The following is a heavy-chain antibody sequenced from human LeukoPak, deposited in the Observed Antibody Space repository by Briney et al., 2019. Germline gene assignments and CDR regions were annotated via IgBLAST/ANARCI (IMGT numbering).Heavy chain of an antibody. CDR3: ARARIDYYYYCMDV. J-gene: IGHJ6*03. CDR2: ISSSGSTI. V-gene: IGHV3-48*03. Sequence: GGSLRLSCAASGFTFSSYEMNWVRQAPGKGLEWVSYISSSGSTIYYADSVKGRFTISRDNAKNSLYLQMNSLRAEDTAVYYCARARIDYYYYCMDVWGKGTTVTVSS. CDR1: GFTFSSYE. D-gene: IGHD1-14*01.